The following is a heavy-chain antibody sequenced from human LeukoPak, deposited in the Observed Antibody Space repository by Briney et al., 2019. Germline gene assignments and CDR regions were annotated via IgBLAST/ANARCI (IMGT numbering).Heavy chain of an antibody. D-gene: IGHD3-10*01. CDR3: ARVDGSGSYISY. CDR2: IIPIFGTA. J-gene: IGHJ4*02. Sequence: ASVKVSCKASGGTFSSYAISWVRQAPGQGLEWMGGIIPIFGTANYAQKFQGRVTITTDESTSTAYMELSRLRSEDTAVYYCARVDGSGSYISYWGQGTLVTVSS. V-gene: IGHV1-69*05. CDR1: GGTFSSYA.